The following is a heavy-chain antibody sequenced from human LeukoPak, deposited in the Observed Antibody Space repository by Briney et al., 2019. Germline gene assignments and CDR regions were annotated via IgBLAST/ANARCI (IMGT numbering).Heavy chain of an antibody. V-gene: IGHV1-18*01. CDR2: ISTNSGNT. J-gene: IGHJ4*02. D-gene: IGHD1-26*01. Sequence: ASVKFSCKTSGYTFTSFGISWVRRAPGQGLEWMGWISTNSGNTQYGQKVQGRVTLTKDTSTSTAYMELRSLASDDTAVYYCARDREIVGATSFDFWGQGTLVTVSS. CDR3: ARDREIVGATSFDF. CDR1: GYTFTSFG.